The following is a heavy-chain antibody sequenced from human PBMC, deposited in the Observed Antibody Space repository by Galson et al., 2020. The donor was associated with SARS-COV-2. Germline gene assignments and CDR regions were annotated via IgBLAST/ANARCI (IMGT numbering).Heavy chain of an antibody. D-gene: IGHD3-3*01. V-gene: IGHV4-39*07. J-gene: IGHJ5*02. CDR1: GGSISSSSYY. Sequence: SETLSLTCTVSGGSISSSSYYWGWIRQPPGKGLEWIGSIYYSGSTYYNPSLKSRVTISVDTSKNQFSLKLSSVTAADTAVYYCARLYYDFWSGYPSWFDPWGQGTLVTVSS. CDR3: ARLYYDFWSGYPSWFDP. CDR2: IYYSGST.